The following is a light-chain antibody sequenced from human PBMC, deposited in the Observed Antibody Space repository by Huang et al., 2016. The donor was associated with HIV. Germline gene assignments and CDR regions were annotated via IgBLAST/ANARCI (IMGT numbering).Light chain of an antibody. CDR1: TSVNTN. CDR2: GSS. CDR3: QQYNNWHLS. Sequence: EIVMTQSPATLSVSPGQRATLSCRTTTSVNTNVAWYQQRPGQAPRLLIYGSSTRAPGIPARFSGSGSGTEFSLTINSLQSEDFALYFCQQYNNWHLSFGGGTRVDI. V-gene: IGKV3-15*01. J-gene: IGKJ4*01.